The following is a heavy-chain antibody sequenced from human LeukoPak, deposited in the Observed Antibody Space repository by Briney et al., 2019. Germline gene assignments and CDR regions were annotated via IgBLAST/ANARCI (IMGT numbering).Heavy chain of an antibody. J-gene: IGHJ4*02. CDR1: GGTISSGSCY. V-gene: IGHV4-61*02. Sequence: SQTLSLTCTGSGGTISSGSCYWSWIRQPPGKGLEWIGRIYTRGSTNYNPSLKSRVTISVDTANYQYSLKLSSVTAADTAVYYCAREVPYTLEVDYWGQGTLVTVSS. CDR2: IYTRGST. CDR3: AREVPYTLEVDY. D-gene: IGHD5-18*01.